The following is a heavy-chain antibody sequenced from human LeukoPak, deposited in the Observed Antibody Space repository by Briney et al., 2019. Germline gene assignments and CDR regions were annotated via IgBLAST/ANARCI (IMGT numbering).Heavy chain of an antibody. J-gene: IGHJ6*02. CDR2: ISSSSSYI. CDR1: GFTFSSYS. V-gene: IGHV3-21*01. Sequence: GGSLRLSCAASGFTFSSYSMNWVRQAPGKGLEWVSSISSSSSYIYYADSVKGRLTISRDNAKNSLYLQMNSLRAEDTAVYYCARDLSRLQYGMDVWGQGTTVTVSS. D-gene: IGHD3-16*01. CDR3: ARDLSRLQYGMDV.